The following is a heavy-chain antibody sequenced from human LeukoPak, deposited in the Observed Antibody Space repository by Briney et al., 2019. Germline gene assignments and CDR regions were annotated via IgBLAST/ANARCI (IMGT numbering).Heavy chain of an antibody. CDR2: IYHSGGT. D-gene: IGHD3-22*01. CDR3: ARDFDSSGYGDFYFYMDV. CDR1: GGSISSSTNW. Sequence: SETLSLTCAVSGGSISSSTNWWSWVRQPPGKGLEWIGEIYHSGGTNYNPSLKSRITISVDKSQNQFSLKVNSLTAADTAVYYCARDFDSSGYGDFYFYMDVWGKGTTVTISS. V-gene: IGHV4-4*02. J-gene: IGHJ6*03.